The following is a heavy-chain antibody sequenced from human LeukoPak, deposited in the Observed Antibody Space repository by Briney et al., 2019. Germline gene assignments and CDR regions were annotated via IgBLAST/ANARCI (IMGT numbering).Heavy chain of an antibody. CDR3: KGFIPYGMDV. Sequence: PGGSLRLSCAASGFTFSSYEMNWIRQAAGKWLEWISYISGSGSPIYYADSVKGRFTIYRDNAKNSLYLQMNSLRAEDTAVYYCKGFIPYGMDVWGQGTTVTVSS. CDR1: GFTFSSYE. J-gene: IGHJ6*02. D-gene: IGHD3-16*01. CDR2: ISGSGSPI. V-gene: IGHV3-48*03.